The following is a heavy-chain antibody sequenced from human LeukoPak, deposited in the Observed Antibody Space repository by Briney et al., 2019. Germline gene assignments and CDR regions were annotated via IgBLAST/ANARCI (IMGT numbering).Heavy chain of an antibody. D-gene: IGHD5-18*01. CDR3: ARDKQLWLDDNWFDP. CDR2: ISSSGSTI. CDR1: GFTFSSYE. J-gene: IGHJ5*02. V-gene: IGHV3-48*03. Sequence: GGSLRLSCAASGFTFSSYEMNCVRRAPGKGLEWVSYISSSGSTIYYADSVKGRFTISRDNAKNSLYLQMNSLRAEDTAVYYCARDKQLWLDDNWFDPWGQGTLVTVSS.